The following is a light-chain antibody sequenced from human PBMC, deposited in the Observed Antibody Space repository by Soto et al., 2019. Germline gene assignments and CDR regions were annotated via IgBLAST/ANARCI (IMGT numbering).Light chain of an antibody. CDR1: SSDVGGYNY. CDR2: DVS. Sequence: QSALTQPASVSGSPGQSITISCTGTSSDVGGYNYVSWYQQHPGKAPKLMIYDVSNRPSGVSNRFSGSNSGNTASLTISGLQAEGEADYYCGAYTSSSTLVFCGGTKLTVL. J-gene: IGLJ2*01. V-gene: IGLV2-14*01. CDR3: GAYTSSSTLV.